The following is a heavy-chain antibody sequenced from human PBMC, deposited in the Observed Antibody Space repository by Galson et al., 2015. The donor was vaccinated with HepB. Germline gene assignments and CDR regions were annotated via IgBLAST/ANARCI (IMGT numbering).Heavy chain of an antibody. D-gene: IGHD6-19*01. Sequence: SLRLSCAASGFTFSTYWMYWVRQAPGKGLEWVAAIKTDGSDKYYADSVKGRCTNSRDNADNSLYLQINSLRNEDTAVYYCAKDHITGWSFDSWGQGTLVTVSS. CDR3: AKDHITGWSFDS. V-gene: IGHV3-7*03. J-gene: IGHJ4*02. CDR1: GFTFSTYW. CDR2: IKTDGSDK.